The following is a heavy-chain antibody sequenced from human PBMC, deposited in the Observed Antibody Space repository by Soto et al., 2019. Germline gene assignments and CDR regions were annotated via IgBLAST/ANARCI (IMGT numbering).Heavy chain of an antibody. CDR1: DGYIRDYC. Sequence: EPHRHTCTVADGYIRDYCCRRIRKHQGKGREWIGNIYYSGSTKYNPSRKSRVTISVDTSKNQYSLKLASVTAADTAVYYCSREPPRGPWVYRYGMDFRGQGTTVP. CDR3: SREPPRGPWVYRYGMDF. D-gene: IGHD3-16*01. CDR2: IYYSGST. V-gene: IGHV4-59*01. J-gene: IGHJ6*02.